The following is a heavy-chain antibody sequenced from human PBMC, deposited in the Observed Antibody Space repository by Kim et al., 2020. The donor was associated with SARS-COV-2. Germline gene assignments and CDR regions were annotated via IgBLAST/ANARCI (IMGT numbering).Heavy chain of an antibody. D-gene: IGHD3-10*01. CDR3: ASGPRPGTTWIDL. J-gene: IGHJ5*02. CDR2: FYFSGRI. CDR1: GASISSYY. Sequence: SETLSLTCTVSGASISSYYWSWIRQPPGKGLVWLGFFYFSGRINYNPSLKSRVIISLDTSNNPFPLQLSSVIAADTAVYYCASGPRPGTTWIDLWGQGTL. V-gene: IGHV4-59*01.